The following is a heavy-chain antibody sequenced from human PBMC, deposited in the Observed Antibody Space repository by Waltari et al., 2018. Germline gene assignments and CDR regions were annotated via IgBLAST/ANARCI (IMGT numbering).Heavy chain of an antibody. CDR3: AAVPKYRSGWYDAGDY. Sequence: QVQLVQSGAEVKKPGASVKVSCKVSGYTRTALSMPWVRKAPGNGLEWTGGFDPEDGETIYAQKFQGRVTMTEDTSTDTAYMELSSLRSEDTAVYYCAAVPKYRSGWYDAGDYWGQGTLVTVSS. CDR1: GYTRTALS. CDR2: FDPEDGET. J-gene: IGHJ4*02. V-gene: IGHV1-24*01. D-gene: IGHD6-19*01.